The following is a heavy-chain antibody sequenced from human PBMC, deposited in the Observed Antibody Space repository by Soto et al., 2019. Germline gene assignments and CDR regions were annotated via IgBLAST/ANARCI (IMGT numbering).Heavy chain of an antibody. J-gene: IGHJ4*02. D-gene: IGHD5-18*01. Sequence: GGSLRLSCAASGFTFSSYGMRWVRQAPGKGLEWVAVISYDGNNKYYADSVKGRFTISRDNSKNTLYLQMNSLRAEDTAVYYSARGHSIDYWGQGALVTVSS. V-gene: IGHV3-30*03. CDR2: ISYDGNNK. CDR3: ARGHSIDY. CDR1: GFTFSSYG.